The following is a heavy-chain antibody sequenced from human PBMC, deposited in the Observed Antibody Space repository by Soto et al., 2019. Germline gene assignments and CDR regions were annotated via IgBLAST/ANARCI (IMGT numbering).Heavy chain of an antibody. V-gene: IGHV4-59*11. CDR1: GGSISNHY. Sequence: QVQLQESGPGLVKPSETLSLTCTVSGGSISNHYWSWIRQPPGKGLEWIGYIYYNGNTHYNPSLKRRVTTSVATSKNQFSLKLSSVTGADTALYYCARSNWYSEYWGKGTLVTVSS. D-gene: IGHD7-27*01. CDR2: IYYNGNT. J-gene: IGHJ4*02. CDR3: ARSNWYSEY.